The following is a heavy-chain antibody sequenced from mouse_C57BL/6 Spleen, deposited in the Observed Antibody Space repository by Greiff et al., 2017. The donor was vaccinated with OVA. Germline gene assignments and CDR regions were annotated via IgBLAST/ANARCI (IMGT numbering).Heavy chain of an antibody. CDR1: GFTFSSYG. V-gene: IGHV5-6*01. D-gene: IGHD4-1*01. CDR2: ISSGGSYT. Sequence: DVQLVESGGDLVKPGGSLKLSCAASGFTFSSYGMSWVRQTPDKRLEWVATISSGGSYTYYPDSVKGRFTISRDNAKNTLYLQMSSLKSEDTAMYYCARNWSFDYWGQGTTLTVSS. J-gene: IGHJ2*01. CDR3: ARNWSFDY.